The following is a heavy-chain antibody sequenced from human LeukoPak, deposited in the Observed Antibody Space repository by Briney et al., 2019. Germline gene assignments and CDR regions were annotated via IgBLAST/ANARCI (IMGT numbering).Heavy chain of an antibody. D-gene: IGHD4-11*01. CDR3: ARDSATVTSLYYYYYMDV. CDR2: ISSSSSYI. Sequence: GGSLRLSCAASGFTFSSYSMNWVRQAPGKGLEWVSSISSSSSYIYYADSVKGRFTISRDNAKNSLYLQMNSLRAEDTAVYYCARDSATVTSLYYYYYMDVWGKGTTVTVSS. CDR1: GFTFSSYS. J-gene: IGHJ6*03. V-gene: IGHV3-21*01.